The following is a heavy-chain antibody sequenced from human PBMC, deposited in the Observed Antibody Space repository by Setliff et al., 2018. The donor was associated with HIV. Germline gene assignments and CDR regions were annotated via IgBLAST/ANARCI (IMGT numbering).Heavy chain of an antibody. Sequence: SETLSLTCAVYGGSFSGYRWSWIRQPPGKGLEWIGEVNHSGSTNYKPSLQSRVTISIDTSKNQFSLKLSSVTAADTAVYYCAREGRQLVRGNWFDPWGQGTLVTVSS. D-gene: IGHD6-13*01. CDR1: GGSFSGYR. V-gene: IGHV4-34*01. J-gene: IGHJ5*02. CDR3: AREGRQLVRGNWFDP. CDR2: VNHSGST.